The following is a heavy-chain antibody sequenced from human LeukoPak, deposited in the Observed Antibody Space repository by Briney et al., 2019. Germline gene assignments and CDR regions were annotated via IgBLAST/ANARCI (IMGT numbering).Heavy chain of an antibody. V-gene: IGHV1-69*01. CDR2: IIPIFGTA. CDR3: ARVSRYCSSTSCYTDYYYYYMDV. CDR1: GGTFSSYA. D-gene: IGHD2-2*02. J-gene: IGHJ6*03. Sequence: SVKVSCKASGGTFSSYAISWVRQAPGQGLEWMGGIIPIFGTANYAQKFQGRVTITADESTSTAYMELSSLRSEDTAVYYCARVSRYCSSTSCYTDYYYYYMDVWGKGTTVTVSS.